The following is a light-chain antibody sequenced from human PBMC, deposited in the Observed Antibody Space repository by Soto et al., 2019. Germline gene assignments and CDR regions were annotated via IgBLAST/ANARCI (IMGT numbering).Light chain of an antibody. CDR3: HQYHIYPVT. J-gene: IGKJ4*01. CDR1: QSVDIW. CDR2: KAS. V-gene: IGKV1-5*03. Sequence: DVQMTQSPSTLSASVGDRVTITCRASQSVDIWLAWYQQKPGKAPKLLIHKASTLENGVPSSISGSGSGTDFTLTISSLQPDDFGTYYCHQYHIYPVTFGGGTKVEIK.